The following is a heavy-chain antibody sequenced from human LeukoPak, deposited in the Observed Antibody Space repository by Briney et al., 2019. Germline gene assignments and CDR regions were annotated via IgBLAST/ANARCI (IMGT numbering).Heavy chain of an antibody. CDR1: GGSISSYY. V-gene: IGHV4-59*01. CDR2: IYYSGST. D-gene: IGHD5-24*01. J-gene: IGHJ4*02. Sequence: SETLSLTCTVSGGSISSYYWSWIRQPPGKGLEWIGSIYYSGSTNYNPSLKSRVTISVDTSKNQFSLKLSSVTAADTAVYYCARGRDGYNELDYWGQGTLVTVSS. CDR3: ARGRDGYNELDY.